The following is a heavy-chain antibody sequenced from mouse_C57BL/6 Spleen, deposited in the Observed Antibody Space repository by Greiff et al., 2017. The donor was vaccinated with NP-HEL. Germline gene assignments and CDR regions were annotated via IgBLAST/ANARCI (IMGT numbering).Heavy chain of an antibody. Sequence: QVQLKESGAELVKPGASVKISCKASGYAFSSYWMNWVKQRPGKGLEWIGQIYPGDGDTNYNGKFKGKATLTADKSSSTAYMQLSSLTSEDSAVYFCAWGNFGGYAMDYWGQGTSVTVSS. J-gene: IGHJ4*01. D-gene: IGHD2-1*01. CDR1: GYAFSSYW. CDR3: AWGNFGGYAMDY. V-gene: IGHV1-80*01. CDR2: IYPGDGDT.